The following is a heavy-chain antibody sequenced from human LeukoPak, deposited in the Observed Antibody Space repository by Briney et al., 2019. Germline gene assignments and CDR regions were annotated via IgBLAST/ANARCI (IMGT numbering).Heavy chain of an antibody. CDR1: GFKFSTYA. J-gene: IGHJ6*03. V-gene: IGHV3-21*01. CDR2: IMGSDESTNNADST. Sequence: GGSLRLSCTASGFKFSTYAMSWVRQTPGKGLEWVSTIMGSDESTNNADSTYYADSVKGRFTISRDNAKDSLSLQMNSLRAEDTAVYYCARGRANYYMDVWGKGTTVTVSS. CDR3: ARGRANYYMDV.